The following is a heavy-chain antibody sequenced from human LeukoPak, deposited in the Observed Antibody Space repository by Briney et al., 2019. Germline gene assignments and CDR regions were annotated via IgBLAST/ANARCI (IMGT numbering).Heavy chain of an antibody. J-gene: IGHJ6*02. V-gene: IGHV3-30*02. CDR1: GFNFRGYA. CDR3: AKDRDVSGSFKKRMDV. D-gene: IGHD3-10*01. CDR2: IRSNGNEK. Sequence: PGGSLRLSCAASGFNFRGYAMHWVRQAPGKGLEWVALIRSNGNEKFYLDAVQGRFTISRDNSKNTLFLQMSSLSPEDTAVYYFAKDRDVSGSFKKRMDVWGQGTTVSVSS.